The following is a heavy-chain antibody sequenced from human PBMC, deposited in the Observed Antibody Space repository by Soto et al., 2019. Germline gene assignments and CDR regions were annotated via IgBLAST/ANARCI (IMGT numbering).Heavy chain of an antibody. CDR1: GFTFDDYA. V-gene: IGHV3-9*01. Sequence: GGSLRLSCAASGFTFDDYARHWVRQAPGKGLEWVSGISWNSGSIGYADSVKGRFTISRDNAKNSLYLQMNSLRAEDTALYYCAKDADTAMVNPFYYYYGMDVWGQGTTVTVSS. CDR3: AKDADTAMVNPFYYYYGMDV. J-gene: IGHJ6*02. CDR2: ISWNSGSI. D-gene: IGHD5-18*01.